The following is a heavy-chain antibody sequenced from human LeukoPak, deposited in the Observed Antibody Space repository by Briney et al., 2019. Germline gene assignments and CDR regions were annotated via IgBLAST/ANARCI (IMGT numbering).Heavy chain of an antibody. J-gene: IGHJ3*02. CDR1: GGSISSGGCY. Sequence: PSETLSLTCTVSGGSISSGGCYWSWIRQHPGKGLEWIGYIYYSGSTYYNPSLKSRVTISVDTSKNQFSLKLSSVTAADTAVYYCARLSMEYYYGSGSYSSAFDIWGQGTVVTVSS. CDR3: ARLSMEYYYGSGSYSSAFDI. CDR2: IYYSGST. V-gene: IGHV4-39*01. D-gene: IGHD3-10*01.